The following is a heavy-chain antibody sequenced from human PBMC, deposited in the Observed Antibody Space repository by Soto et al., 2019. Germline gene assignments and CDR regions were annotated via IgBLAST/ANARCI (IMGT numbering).Heavy chain of an antibody. CDR2: ISYDGSNK. D-gene: IGHD3-22*01. J-gene: IGHJ4*02. CDR3: AKALVITMIVVVIPMPDY. V-gene: IGHV3-30*18. CDR1: GFTFSSYG. Sequence: QVQLVESGGGVVQPGRSLRLSCAASGFTFSSYGMHWVRQAPGKGLEWVAVISYDGSNKYYADSVKGRFTISRDNSKNTLYLQMNSLRDEDTAVYYCAKALVITMIVVVIPMPDYWGQGTLVTVSS.